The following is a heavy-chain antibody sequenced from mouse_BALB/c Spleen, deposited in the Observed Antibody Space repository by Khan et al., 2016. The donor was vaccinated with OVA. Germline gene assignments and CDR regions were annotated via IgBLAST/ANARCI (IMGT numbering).Heavy chain of an antibody. V-gene: IGHV3-8*02. CDR2: MFYSGNT. J-gene: IGHJ3*01. D-gene: IGHD2-14*01. CDR1: GDSITSGY. Sequence: EVQLQESGPSLVKPSQTLSLTCYVTGDSITSGYWRWIRKFPGNKLEYMGYMFYSGNTYYNTSLKSRISIPRHTSTNKYYLQLNSLTTEDTATYYCATSTYRYAFDYWGQGTLLTVSA. CDR3: ATSTYRYAFDY.